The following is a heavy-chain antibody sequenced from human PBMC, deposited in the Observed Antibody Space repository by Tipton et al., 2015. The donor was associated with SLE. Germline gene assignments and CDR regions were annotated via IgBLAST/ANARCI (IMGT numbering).Heavy chain of an antibody. V-gene: IGHV4-38-2*02. CDR2: ISHTGGT. CDR3: AREKIYEQHLIQGYYSYSYGMDV. CDR1: GDSITSGYY. D-gene: IGHD6-13*01. J-gene: IGHJ6*02. Sequence: TLSLTCTVSGDSITSGYYWGWIRQPPGKGLEWIGSISHTGGTYYTASLQSRVTISVDTSKKQFSLNLSSVTAADTAVYFCAREKIYEQHLIQGYYSYSYGMDVWGQGTTVTVSS.